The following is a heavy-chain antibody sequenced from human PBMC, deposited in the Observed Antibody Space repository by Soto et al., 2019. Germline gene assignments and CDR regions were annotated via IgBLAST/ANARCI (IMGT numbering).Heavy chain of an antibody. Sequence: EVHLVESGGGLVQPGGSLRLACSASGFTCSNYVMHWVRQAPGKGLEYVSAISGNGANTYYADSVKGRFTISRDNSRDTLYLQMGSLRAEDMAVYFCARVGGFTDSNHDALDIWGQGTMVTVSS. V-gene: IGHV3-64*07. CDR3: ARVGGFTDSNHDALDI. CDR1: GFTCSNYV. J-gene: IGHJ3*02. D-gene: IGHD3-16*01. CDR2: ISGNGANT.